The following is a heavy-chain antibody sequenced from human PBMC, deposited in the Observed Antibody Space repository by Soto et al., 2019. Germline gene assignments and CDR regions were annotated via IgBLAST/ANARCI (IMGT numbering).Heavy chain of an antibody. Sequence: QVPLVQSGAEVKKPGASVKVSCKASGYTFTSYAMHWVRQAPGQRLEWMGWINAGNGNTKYSQKFQGRVTITRDTSASTAYMELSSLRSEDTAVYYCAREDTMIFGLTFWGQGTLVTVSS. J-gene: IGHJ4*02. CDR3: AREDTMIFGLTF. D-gene: IGHD3-3*01. CDR1: GYTFTSYA. V-gene: IGHV1-3*01. CDR2: INAGNGNT.